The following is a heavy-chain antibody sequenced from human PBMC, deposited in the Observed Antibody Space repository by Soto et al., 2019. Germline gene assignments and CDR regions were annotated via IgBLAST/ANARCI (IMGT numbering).Heavy chain of an antibody. CDR1: GGSISSYY. J-gene: IGHJ3*02. Sequence: SETLSLTCTVSGGSISSYYWSWIRQPPGKGLEWIGYIYYSGSTNYNPSLKSRVTISVDTSKNQFSLKLSSVTAVDTAVYYCARDDYGEAFDIWGQGTMVTVSS. CDR3: ARDDYGEAFDI. V-gene: IGHV4-59*01. D-gene: IGHD4-17*01. CDR2: IYYSGST.